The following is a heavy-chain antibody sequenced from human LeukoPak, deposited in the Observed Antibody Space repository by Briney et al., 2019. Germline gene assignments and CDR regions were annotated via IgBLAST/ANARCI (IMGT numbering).Heavy chain of an antibody. CDR3: AVDSSGWRTFDY. D-gene: IGHD6-19*01. CDR1: GGSISSYY. CDR2: IYYSGST. Sequence: SETLSLTCTVSGGSISSYYWSWIRQPPGKGLEWIGYIYYSGSTNYNPSLKSRVTISVDTSKNQFSLELGSVTAADTAVYYCAVDSSGWRTFDYWGQGTLVTVSS. V-gene: IGHV4-59*01. J-gene: IGHJ4*02.